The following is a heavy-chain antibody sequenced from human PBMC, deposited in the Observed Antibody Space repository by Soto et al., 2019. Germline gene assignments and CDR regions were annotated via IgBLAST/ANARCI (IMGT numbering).Heavy chain of an antibody. Sequence: SETLSLTCAVYGGSFSGYYWSWIRQPPGKGLEWIGEINHSGSTNCNPSLKSRVTISVDTSKNQFSLKLSSVTAADTAVYYCARSPRYDYIWGSYRYNSLFDYWGQGTLVTVSS. CDR2: INHSGST. D-gene: IGHD3-16*02. CDR1: GGSFSGYY. CDR3: ARSPRYDYIWGSYRYNSLFDY. V-gene: IGHV4-34*01. J-gene: IGHJ4*02.